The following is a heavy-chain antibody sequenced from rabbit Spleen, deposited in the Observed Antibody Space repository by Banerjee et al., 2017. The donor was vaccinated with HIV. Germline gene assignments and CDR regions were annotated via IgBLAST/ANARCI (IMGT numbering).Heavy chain of an antibody. D-gene: IGHD5-1*01. CDR3: ARDLVAAIGWNFKL. Sequence: QSLEESGGDLVKPGASLTLTCTASGFFFSNSYVMCWVRQAPGKGLEWIACINMFTGKSVYASWAKGRFIMSRPSSTTVTLQMTSLTVADTATYFCARDLVAAIGWNFKLWGPGTLVTVS. CDR1: GFFFSNSYV. CDR2: INMFTGKS. V-gene: IGHV1S40*01. J-gene: IGHJ4*01.